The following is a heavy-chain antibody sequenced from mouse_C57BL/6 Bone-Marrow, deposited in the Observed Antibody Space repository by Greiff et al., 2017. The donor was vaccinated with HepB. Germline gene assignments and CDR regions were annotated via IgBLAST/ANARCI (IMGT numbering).Heavy chain of an antibody. CDR2: IDPANGNT. V-gene: IGHV14-3*01. D-gene: IGHD2-12*01. CDR3: ARSYCSSFAS. J-gene: IGHJ3*01. Sequence: VQLQQSVAELVRPGDSVKLSCTASGFTIKNTYMHWVKQSPEQGLEWIGRIDPANGNTKYAPKFQGKVTITADTSSNTVYLQLSSLTSDNTAIYYFARSYCSSFASWGRGTLVTVSA. CDR1: GFTIKNTY.